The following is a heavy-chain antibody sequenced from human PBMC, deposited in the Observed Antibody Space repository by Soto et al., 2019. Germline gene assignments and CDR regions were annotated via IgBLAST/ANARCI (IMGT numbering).Heavy chain of an antibody. D-gene: IGHD2-2*01. V-gene: IGHV1-18*01. CDR2: ISVYNGNT. J-gene: IGHJ6*02. CDR3: ARDGSKCSSTSCPYRDYYYGMDV. Sequence: ASVKVSCKASGYTFTSYGISWVRQAPGQGLEWMGWISVYNGNTNYAQKLQGRVTMTTDTSTSTAYMELRSLGSDDTALYYCARDGSKCSSTSCPYRDYYYGMDVWGQGTTVTVSS. CDR1: GYTFTSYG.